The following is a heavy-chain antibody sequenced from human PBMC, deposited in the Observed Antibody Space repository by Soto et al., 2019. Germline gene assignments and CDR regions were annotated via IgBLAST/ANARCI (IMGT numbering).Heavy chain of an antibody. CDR3: ARRGEREYDILTDHDAFDI. V-gene: IGHV4-39*01. Sequence: QLQLQESGPGLVKPSETLSLTCTVSGGSISSSSYYWGWIRQPPGKGLEWIGSIYYSGSTYYNPSLKSRVTISVDTSKNQVSLKLSSVTAAGAAVYYCARRGEREYDILTDHDAFDIWGQGTMVTVSS. CDR2: IYYSGST. J-gene: IGHJ3*02. CDR1: GGSISSSSYY. D-gene: IGHD3-9*01.